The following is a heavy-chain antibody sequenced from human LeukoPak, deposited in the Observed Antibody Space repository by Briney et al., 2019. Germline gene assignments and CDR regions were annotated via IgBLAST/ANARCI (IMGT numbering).Heavy chain of an antibody. CDR2: MNPNSGNT. CDR3: ARARDYYDFWSGYYTLDY. J-gene: IGHJ4*02. CDR1: GYTSTSYD. D-gene: IGHD3-3*01. Sequence: ASVKVSCKASGYTSTSYDINWVRQATGQGLEWMGWMNPNSGNTGYAQKFQGRVTMTRNTSISTAYMELSSLRSEDTAVYYCARARDYYDFWSGYYTLDYWGQGTLVTVSS. V-gene: IGHV1-8*01.